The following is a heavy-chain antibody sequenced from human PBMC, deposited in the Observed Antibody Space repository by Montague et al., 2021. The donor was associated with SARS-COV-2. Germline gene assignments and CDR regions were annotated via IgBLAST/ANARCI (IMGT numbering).Heavy chain of an antibody. V-gene: IGHV3-53*01. CDR2: IYSGGST. CDR1: GFTVSSNY. J-gene: IGHJ4*02. CDR3: ARGGGYSGSYLGS. Sequence: SLRLSCTASGFTVSSNYMSWVRQAPGKGLEWVSVIYSGGSTYYADSVKGRFTVSRDNSKNTLYLQMNSLRAEDTAVYYCARGGGYSGSYLGSWSQGTLVTVSS. D-gene: IGHD1-26*01.